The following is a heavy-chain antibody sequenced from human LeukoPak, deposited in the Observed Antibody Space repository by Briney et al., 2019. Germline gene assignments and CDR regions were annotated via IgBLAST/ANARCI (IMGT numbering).Heavy chain of an antibody. Sequence: PSETRSLTCTLWVGSLSSCRDYCGGIRQPPGKGLEWIGTIYYSGSTFSNPSFRSRVTISVDTSQNQFSQKLSSVTAADTAVYSCARRLRGTLSPPYCGQGTLVTVSS. CDR2: IYYSGST. CDR3: ARRLRGTLSPPY. J-gene: IGHJ4*02. D-gene: IGHD1/OR15-1a*01. V-gene: IGHV4-39*01. CDR1: VGSLSSCRDY.